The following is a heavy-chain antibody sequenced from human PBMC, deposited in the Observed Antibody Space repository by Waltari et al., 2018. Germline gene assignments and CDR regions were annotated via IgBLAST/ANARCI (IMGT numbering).Heavy chain of an antibody. D-gene: IGHD2-15*01. CDR2: ISYDGSNK. CDR1: GFTFSSYA. CDR3: AREAVARGAAGFDY. V-gene: IGHV3-30-3*01. J-gene: IGHJ4*02. Sequence: QVQLVESGGGVVQPGRSLRLSCAAPGFTFSSYAMHWVRQAPGKGLEWVAVISYDGSNKYYADSVKGRFTISRDNSKNTLYLQMNSLRAEDTAVYYCAREAVARGAAGFDYWGQGTLVTVSS.